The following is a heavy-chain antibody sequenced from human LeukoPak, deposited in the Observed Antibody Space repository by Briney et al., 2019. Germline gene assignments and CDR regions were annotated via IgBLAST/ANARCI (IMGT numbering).Heavy chain of an antibody. CDR1: GFTFSSYW. V-gene: IGHV3-74*01. Sequence: GGSLRLSCAASGFTFSSYWMHWVRQAPGKGLVWVSRINSDGSSTSYADSVKGRFTISRDNAKNSLYLQMNSLRAEDTAVYYCASPGSITIFGVASYWGQGTLVTVSS. CDR2: INSDGSST. D-gene: IGHD3-3*01. J-gene: IGHJ4*02. CDR3: ASPGSITIFGVASY.